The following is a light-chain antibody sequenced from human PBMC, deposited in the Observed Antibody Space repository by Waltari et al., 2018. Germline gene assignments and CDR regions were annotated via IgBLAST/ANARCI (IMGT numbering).Light chain of an antibody. J-gene: IGKJ3*01. CDR1: QSISIL. V-gene: IGKV3-11*01. CDR2: DAS. CDR3: QQSYRTPLT. Sequence: EIVLTQSPATLSLSPGERATLSCRASQSISILLAWYQQKPGQAPRLLIYDASSLQSGVPSRFSGSGSGTDFTLTISSLQPEDFATYYCQQSYRTPLTFGPGTKVDI.